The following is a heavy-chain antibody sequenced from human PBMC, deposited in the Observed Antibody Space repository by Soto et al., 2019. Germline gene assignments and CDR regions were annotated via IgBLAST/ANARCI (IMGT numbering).Heavy chain of an antibody. CDR3: ARARMVRGVIYYYGMDA. D-gene: IGHD3-10*01. CDR1: GGSISSGGNY. J-gene: IGHJ6*02. CDR2: IYHSGST. V-gene: IGHV4-31*03. Sequence: QVQLQESGPGLVKSSQTLSLTCTVSGGSISSGGNYRSWIGQHPGKGLEWIGYIYHSGSTYYNPSLKSRVTISVDTSKNQFSLKLNSVTAADTAVDYCARARMVRGVIYYYGMDAWGQGTTVTVSS.